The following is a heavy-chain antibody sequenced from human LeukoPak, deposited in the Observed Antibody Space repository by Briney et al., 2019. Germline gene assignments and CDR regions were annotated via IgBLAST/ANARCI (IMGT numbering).Heavy chain of an antibody. CDR1: GFSLSTSGMC. J-gene: IGHJ4*02. V-gene: IGHV2-70*01. CDR2: IDWDDDK. CDR3: ARLNTKSHCSGGSCYSRYFDY. D-gene: IGHD2-15*01. Sequence: SGPTLVNPTQTLTLTCTFSGFSLSTSGMCVSWIPQPPGKALEWLAHIDWDDDKYYSTSLKTRLTISKDTSKNQVVLTMTSMDPVDTATYFCARLNTKSHCSGGSCYSRYFDYWGQGTLVTVSS.